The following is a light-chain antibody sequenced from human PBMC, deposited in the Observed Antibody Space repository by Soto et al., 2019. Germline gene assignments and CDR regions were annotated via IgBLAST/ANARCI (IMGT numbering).Light chain of an antibody. V-gene: IGKV1-9*01. CDR2: GAS. J-gene: IGKJ5*01. Sequence: DIQMTQSPSSLSASVGDRVTITCRASQSISSFLNWYQQKPGKAPKVLIYGASTLQSGVPARFSGSGSGTDFTLTISNLQPEDFATYYCQQLNAYPLTFGQGTRLEIK. CDR3: QQLNAYPLT. CDR1: QSISSF.